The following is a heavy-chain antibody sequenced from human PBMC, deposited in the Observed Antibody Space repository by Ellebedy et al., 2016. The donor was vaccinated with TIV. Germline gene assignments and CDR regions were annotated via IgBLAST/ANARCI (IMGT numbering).Heavy chain of an antibody. Sequence: GESLKISCAASGFTFSNYAMALVRQAPGKGLEWVSAIGSRSEYTFYADSVKGRFTFSRDNYKNTLYLQMNRLRAEDTAVYYCAKQWLIDYWGQGTLVTVSS. CDR1: GFTFSNYA. CDR2: IGSRSEYT. J-gene: IGHJ4*02. V-gene: IGHV3-23*01. D-gene: IGHD6-19*01. CDR3: AKQWLIDY.